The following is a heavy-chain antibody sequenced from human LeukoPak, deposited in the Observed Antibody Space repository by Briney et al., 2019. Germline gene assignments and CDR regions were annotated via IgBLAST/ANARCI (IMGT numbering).Heavy chain of an antibody. D-gene: IGHD2-2*01. V-gene: IGHV3-7*01. Sequence: PGGSLRLSCAASGFTVSSNYMSWVRQAPGKGLEWVANINQDGGEKNYVDSVKGRFTISRDNAKNSLYLQMNSLGAEDTAVYYCATGRSCPTCYLPDYWGQGTLVTVSS. CDR2: INQDGGEK. CDR1: GFTVSSNY. CDR3: ATGRSCPTCYLPDY. J-gene: IGHJ4*02.